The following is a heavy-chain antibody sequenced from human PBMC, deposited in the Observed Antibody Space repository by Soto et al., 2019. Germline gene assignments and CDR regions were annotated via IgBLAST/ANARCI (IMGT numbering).Heavy chain of an antibody. CDR3: AKDLSWGIVVIGAMSNYAPDY. V-gene: IGHV3-30*18. D-gene: IGHD2-2*01. Sequence: PGGSLRLSCAASGFTFSTFGMHWVRQAPGKGLEWVAVISYDGGYKYYGDSVRGRFTTSRDNSKKTLYLLMNSLTTEDTAVYYCAKDLSWGIVVIGAMSNYAPDYWGLGTLVTVSS. CDR1: GFTFSTFG. CDR2: ISYDGGYK. J-gene: IGHJ4*02.